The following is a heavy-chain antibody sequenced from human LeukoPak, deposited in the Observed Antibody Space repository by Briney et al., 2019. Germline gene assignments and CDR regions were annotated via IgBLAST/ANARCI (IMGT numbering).Heavy chain of an antibody. D-gene: IGHD3-10*01. V-gene: IGHV4-59*01. J-gene: IGHJ4*02. CDR1: GVSMSTYF. Sequence: SQTLSLTCSVSGVSMSTYFWRCIRQPPGRGLEWLAFIHYTGETNYNPSLRSRLTISVDTSKNQFSLRLSSLTAADTAIYYCARDIYGSGYGYFDQWGQGALVTVSS. CDR2: IHYTGET. CDR3: ARDIYGSGYGYFDQ.